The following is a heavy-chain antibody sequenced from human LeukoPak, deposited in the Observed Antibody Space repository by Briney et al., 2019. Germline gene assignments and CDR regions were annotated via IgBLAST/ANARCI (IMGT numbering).Heavy chain of an antibody. V-gene: IGHV3-9*01. CDR2: ISWNSGSI. J-gene: IGHJ4*02. CDR3: ASDGGSGSYYNGKGAMSDY. CDR1: GFTFDDYA. Sequence: GGSLRLSCAASGFTFDDYAMHWVRQAPGKGLEWVSGISWNSGSIGYADSVKGRFTISRDNAKNSLYLQMNSLRAEDTALYYCASDGGSGSYYNGKGAMSDYWGQGTLVTVSS. D-gene: IGHD3-10*01.